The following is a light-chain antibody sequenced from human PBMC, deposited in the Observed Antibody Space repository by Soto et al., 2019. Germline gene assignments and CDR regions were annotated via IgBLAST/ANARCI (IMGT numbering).Light chain of an antibody. CDR3: QQYSSYSAWT. V-gene: IGKV1-17*01. CDR2: AAS. Sequence: DMQMTQSPSSLSACVGDRVTITCRASQGIRNDLGWYQQKPGKAPKRLIYAASSLQSGVPPRFSGSGSGTEFTLTIRSLQPDDIATYYCQQYSSYSAWTFGEGTKVDIK. CDR1: QGIRND. J-gene: IGKJ1*01.